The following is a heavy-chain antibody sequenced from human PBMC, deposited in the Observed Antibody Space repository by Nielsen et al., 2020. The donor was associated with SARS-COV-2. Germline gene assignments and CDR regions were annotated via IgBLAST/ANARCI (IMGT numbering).Heavy chain of an antibody. CDR3: AKELIPPSRYFVWLLMSGMAFDI. D-gene: IGHD3-9*01. Sequence: VRQAPGKGLEWVAVISYDGSNKYYADSVKGRFTISRDNSKNTLYLQMNSLRAEDTAVYYCAKELIPPSRYFVWLLMSGMAFDIWGQGTMVTVSS. J-gene: IGHJ3*02. CDR2: ISYDGSNK. V-gene: IGHV3-30*18.